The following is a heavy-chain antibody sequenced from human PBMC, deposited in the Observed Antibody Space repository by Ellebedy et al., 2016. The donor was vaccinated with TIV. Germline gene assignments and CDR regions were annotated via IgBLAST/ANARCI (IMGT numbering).Heavy chain of an antibody. CDR1: GFSFSNYW. CDR3: ARDRWAEYTFDI. D-gene: IGHD6-6*01. J-gene: IGHJ3*02. V-gene: IGHV3-74*01. CDR2: INSDGSGT. Sequence: PGASLRLSCVASGFSFSNYWIHWVRQVPGKGLVWVSRINSDGSGTSYADSVKGRFRISRDNAENTVSLQMNSLRAEDTAIYYCARDRWAEYTFDIWGQGTMVTVSS.